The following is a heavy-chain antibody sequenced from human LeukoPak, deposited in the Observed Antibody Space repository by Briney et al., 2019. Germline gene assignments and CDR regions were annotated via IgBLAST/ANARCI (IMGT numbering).Heavy chain of an antibody. CDR3: ARTTRVVPAAKVVYYYMDV. CDR1: GGTFSSYA. D-gene: IGHD2-2*01. J-gene: IGHJ6*03. Sequence: SVKVSCKASGGTFSSYAISWVRQAPGQGLEWMGGIIPIFGTANYAQKFQGRVTITTDESTSTVYMELSSLRSEDTAVYYCARTTRVVPAAKVVYYYMDVWGKGTTVTVSS. V-gene: IGHV1-69*05. CDR2: IIPIFGTA.